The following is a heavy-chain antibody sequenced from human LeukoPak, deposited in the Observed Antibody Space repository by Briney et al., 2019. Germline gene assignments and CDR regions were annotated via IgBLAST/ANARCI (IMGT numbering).Heavy chain of an antibody. CDR2: ITANGGYT. Sequence: GGSLRLSCAASGFTFSAYAISWVRQAPGKGLEWVSAITANGGYTLYADAVKGRFTVSRDNSKNTLYLQINSLRPEDTAMYYCAKDPNGDYIGAFDFWGQGTMVTVSS. D-gene: IGHD4-17*01. CDR1: GFTFSAYA. J-gene: IGHJ3*01. V-gene: IGHV3-23*01. CDR3: AKDPNGDYIGAFDF.